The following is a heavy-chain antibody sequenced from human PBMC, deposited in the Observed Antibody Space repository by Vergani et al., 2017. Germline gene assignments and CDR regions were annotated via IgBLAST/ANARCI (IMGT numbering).Heavy chain of an antibody. CDR1: GGTFSSYT. CDR2: IIPILGIA. J-gene: IGHJ4*02. V-gene: IGHV1-69*02. D-gene: IGHD2-15*01. Sequence: QVQLVHSGAEVKKPGSSVKVSCKASGGTFSSYTISWVRQAPGQGLEWMGRIIPILGIANYAQKFQGRVTITADKSTSTAYMELSSLRSEDTAVYYCASCERGDCSGGSCPGDYWGQGTLVTVSS. CDR3: ASCERGDCSGGSCPGDY.